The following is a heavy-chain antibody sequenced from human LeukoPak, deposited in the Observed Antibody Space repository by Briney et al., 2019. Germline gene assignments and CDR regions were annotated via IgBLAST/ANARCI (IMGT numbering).Heavy chain of an antibody. CDR3: ARQYYDFWSGYYT. Sequence: SGGSLRLSCAASGFTFSSYEMNWVRQAPGKGLEWVSYTSSSGSTIYYADSVKGRFTISRDNAKNSLYLQMNSLRAEDTAVYYCARQYYDFWSGYYTWGQGTLVTVSS. V-gene: IGHV3-48*03. J-gene: IGHJ4*02. D-gene: IGHD3-3*01. CDR2: TSSSGSTI. CDR1: GFTFSSYE.